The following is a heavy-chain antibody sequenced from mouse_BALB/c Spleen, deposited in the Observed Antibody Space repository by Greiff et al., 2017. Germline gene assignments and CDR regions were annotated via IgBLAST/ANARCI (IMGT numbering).Heavy chain of an antibody. CDR2: IYPGNSDT. V-gene: IGHV1-5*01. CDR3: TRRKYYYGSSPHFDY. Sequence: EVQVVESGTVLARPGASVKMSCKASGYSFTSYWMHWVKQRPGQGLEWIGAIYPGNSDTSYNQKFKGKAKLTAVTSASTAYMELSSLTNEDSAVYYCTRRKYYYGSSPHFDYWGQGTTLTVSS. J-gene: IGHJ2*01. CDR1: GYSFTSYW. D-gene: IGHD1-1*01.